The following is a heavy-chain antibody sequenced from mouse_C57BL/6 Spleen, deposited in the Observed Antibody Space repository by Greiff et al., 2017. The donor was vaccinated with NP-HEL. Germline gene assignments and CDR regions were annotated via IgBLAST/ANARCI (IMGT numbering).Heavy chain of an antibody. Sequence: QVQLQQPGAELVKPGASVKMSCKASGYTFTSYWITWVKQRPGQGLEWIGDIYPGSGSTNYNEKFKSKATLTVDTSSSTAYMQLSSLTSEDSAVYCGGRARYSSGYFDYWGQGTTLTVSS. CDR1: GYTFTSYW. D-gene: IGHD1-1*01. V-gene: IGHV1-55*01. J-gene: IGHJ2*01. CDR2: IYPGSGST. CDR3: GRARYSSGYFDY.